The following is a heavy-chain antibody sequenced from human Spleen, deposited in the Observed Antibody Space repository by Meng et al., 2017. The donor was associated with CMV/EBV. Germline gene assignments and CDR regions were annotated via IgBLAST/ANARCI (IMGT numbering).Heavy chain of an antibody. J-gene: IGHJ4*02. D-gene: IGHD6-6*01. CDR2: IYYSGST. V-gene: IGHV4-39*07. CDR3: ASTPITARPYQFDY. Sequence: SETLSLTCTVSGGSISSSSYYWGWIRQTPGKGLEWIGSIYYSGSTYYNPSLKSRVTISVDTPKNQFSLKLSSVTAADTAVYYCASTPITARPYQFDYWGQGTLVTVSS. CDR1: GGSISSSSYY.